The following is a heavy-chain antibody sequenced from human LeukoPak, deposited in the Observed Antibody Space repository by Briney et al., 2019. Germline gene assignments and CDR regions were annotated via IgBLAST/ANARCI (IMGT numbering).Heavy chain of an antibody. CDR2: ISSSSSYI. CDR1: GFTFSSYS. D-gene: IGHD6-19*01. CDR3: ARVSFGAVAGTASLDY. Sequence: GGSPRLSCAASGFTFSSYSMNWVRQAPGKGLEWVSSISSSSSYIYYADSVKGRFTISRDNAKNSLYLQMNSLRAEDTAVYYCARVSFGAVAGTASLDYWGQGTLVTVSS. J-gene: IGHJ4*02. V-gene: IGHV3-21*01.